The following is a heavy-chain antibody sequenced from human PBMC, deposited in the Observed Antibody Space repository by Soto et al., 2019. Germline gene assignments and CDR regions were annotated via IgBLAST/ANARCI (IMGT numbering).Heavy chain of an antibody. CDR1: GYTFTSYG. J-gene: IGHJ6*02. CDR2: ISAYNGNT. Sequence: QVQLVQSGAEVKKPGASVKVSCKASGYTFTSYGISWVRQAPGQGLEWMGWISAYNGNTKYAQKLQGRVTMTTDTSTSTAYMELRSLRSDDTAVYYCATQACGGDCSTYYYYYGMDVWGQGTTVTVSS. D-gene: IGHD2-21*02. CDR3: ATQACGGDCSTYYYYYGMDV. V-gene: IGHV1-18*01.